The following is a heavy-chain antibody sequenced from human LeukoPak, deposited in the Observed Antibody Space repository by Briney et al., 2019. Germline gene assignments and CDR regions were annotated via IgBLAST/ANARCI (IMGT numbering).Heavy chain of an antibody. V-gene: IGHV3-53*01. CDR1: GFTASSNY. CDR3: ARRYCGGDCYFDY. D-gene: IGHD2-21*02. CDR2: IYSGGST. J-gene: IGHJ4*02. Sequence: GGSLRLSCAASGFTASSNYMSWVRHAPGKGLEWVSVIYSGGSTYYADSVKGRFTVSRDNSKNTLYLQMNSLRTEDTAVYYCARRYCGGDCYFDYWGQGTLVTVSS.